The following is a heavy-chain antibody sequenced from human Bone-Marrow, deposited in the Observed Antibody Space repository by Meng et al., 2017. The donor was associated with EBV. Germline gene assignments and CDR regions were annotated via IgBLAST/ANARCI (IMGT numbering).Heavy chain of an antibody. CDR3: ASESGSGFPSDY. CDR2: LIPMTDAQ. CDR1: GGTVSSDV. D-gene: IGHD3-10*01. V-gene: IGHV1-69*01. Sequence: VEVGKAGEAGTKAGSSLKASGKTSGGTVSSDVIRWPGQGLGQGLGCMAVLIPMTDAQHYAQKFQGRVTITTAASTSTQYMVLSGLRSEDTAVYYGASESGSGFPSDYWGQGTLVTVSS. J-gene: IGHJ4*02.